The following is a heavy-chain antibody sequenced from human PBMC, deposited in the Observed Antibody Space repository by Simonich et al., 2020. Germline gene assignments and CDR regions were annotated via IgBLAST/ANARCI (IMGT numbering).Heavy chain of an antibody. CDR2: IYYSWST. V-gene: IGHV4-39*01. CDR3: ARQRVLMVYAIDY. D-gene: IGHD2-8*01. Sequence: QLQLQESGPGLVKPSETLSLTCPVSGGSISSSGYYWGWIRPPPGKGLEWIGIIYYSWSTYYNPSPKSRVTISVETSKNQFSLKLSSVTAADTAVYYCARQRVLMVYAIDYWGQGTLVTVSS. CDR1: GGSISSSGYY. J-gene: IGHJ4*02.